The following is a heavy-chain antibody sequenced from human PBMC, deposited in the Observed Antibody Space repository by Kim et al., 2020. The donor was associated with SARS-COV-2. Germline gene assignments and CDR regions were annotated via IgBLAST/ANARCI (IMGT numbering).Heavy chain of an antibody. CDR2: ICDSGST. CDR1: GGSISGGGYY. V-gene: IGHV4-31*03. Sequence: SETLSLTCTVYGGSISGGGYYWSWIRQHQGKGLEWNGYICDSGSTYYKPSLKSRVTISVDTSKNQFSLKLSSVTAADTAVYYCARAQGDSSGYPYWGQGTLVTVSS. D-gene: IGHD3-22*01. J-gene: IGHJ4*02. CDR3: ARAQGDSSGYPY.